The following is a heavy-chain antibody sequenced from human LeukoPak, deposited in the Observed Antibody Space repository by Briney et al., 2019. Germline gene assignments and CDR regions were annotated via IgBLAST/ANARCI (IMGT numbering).Heavy chain of an antibody. J-gene: IGHJ3*02. CDR2: IYYSGST. CDR3: ARYVDTAMVTAFDI. V-gene: IGHV4-30-4*01. D-gene: IGHD5-18*01. CDR1: GGSISSGDYY. Sequence: SQTLSLTCTVSGGSISSGDYYWSWIRQPPGKGLEWIGYIYYSGSTYYNPSLKSRVTISVDTSKNQFSLKLSSVTAADTAVYYCARYVDTAMVTAFDIWGKGTMVTVSS.